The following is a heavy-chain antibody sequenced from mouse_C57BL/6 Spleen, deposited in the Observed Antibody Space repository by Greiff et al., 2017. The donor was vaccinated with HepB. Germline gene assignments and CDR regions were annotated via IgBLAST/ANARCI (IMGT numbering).Heavy chain of an antibody. CDR2: IYPGDGDT. J-gene: IGHJ4*01. Sequence: QVQLQQSGAELVKPGASVKISCKASGYAFSSYWMNWVKQRPGKGLEWIGQIYPGDGDTNYNGKFKGKATLTADKSSSIAYMQLSSLTSEDSAVYFCARFWGYDEYYAMDYWGQGTSVTVSS. D-gene: IGHD2-2*01. CDR1: GYAFSSYW. CDR3: ARFWGYDEYYAMDY. V-gene: IGHV1-80*01.